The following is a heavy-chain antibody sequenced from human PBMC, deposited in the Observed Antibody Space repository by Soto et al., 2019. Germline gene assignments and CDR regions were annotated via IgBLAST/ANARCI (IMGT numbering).Heavy chain of an antibody. V-gene: IGHV1-69*05. D-gene: IGHD2-21*01. CDR3: ARDVNGRTGVIYGMDV. Sequence: QVQLVQSGAEVKKPGSSVKVSCKASGGTFSSYAISWVRQAPGQGLEWMGGIIPIFGTANYAQKFQGRVTITXXEXTXXAYMELSSLRSEDTAVYYCARDVNGRTGVIYGMDVWGQGTTVTVSS. J-gene: IGHJ6*02. CDR1: GGTFSSYA. CDR2: IIPIFGTA.